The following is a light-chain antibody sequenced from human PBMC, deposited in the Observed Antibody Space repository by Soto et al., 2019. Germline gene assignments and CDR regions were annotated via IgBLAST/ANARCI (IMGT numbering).Light chain of an antibody. Sequence: QSVLTQSPSTSASLGASVTLTCTLSSGYSNYKVDWYQQRPGKGPRFVMRVGPGGIVGSKGDGIPDRFSVLGSGLNRYLTIKNMQEEDENDYRSGTDHGSGSNFVRVFGGGTKLTVL. CDR3: GTDHGSGSNFVRV. CDR2: VGPGGIVG. CDR1: SGYSNYK. V-gene: IGLV9-49*01. J-gene: IGLJ3*02.